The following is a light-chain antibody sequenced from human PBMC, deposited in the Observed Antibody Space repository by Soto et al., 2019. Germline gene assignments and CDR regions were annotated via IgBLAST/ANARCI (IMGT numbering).Light chain of an antibody. CDR2: EVS. CDR1: SSDVGGYNY. J-gene: IGLJ1*01. CDR3: SSYTSSSTPYV. Sequence: QSVLTQPASVSGSPGQSVTISCTGTSSDVGGYNYVSWYQQRPGKAPKLMIYEVSNRPSGVSNRFSGSKSGNTASLTISGLQAEDEADYYCSSYTSSSTPYVFGTGTKVTV. V-gene: IGLV2-14*01.